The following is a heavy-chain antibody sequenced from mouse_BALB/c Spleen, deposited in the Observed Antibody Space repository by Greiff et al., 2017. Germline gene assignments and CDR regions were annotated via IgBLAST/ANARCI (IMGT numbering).Heavy chain of an antibody. CDR1: GYTFTSYW. J-gene: IGHJ2*01. CDR3: ANYDGYPDY. D-gene: IGHD2-3*01. Sequence: VQLQQSGAELAKPGASVKMSCKASGYTFTSYWMHWVKQRPGQGLEWIGYINPSTGYTEYNQKFKDKATLTADKSSSTAYMQLSSLTSEDSAVYYCANYDGYPDYWGQGTTRTVSS. V-gene: IGHV1-7*01. CDR2: INPSTGYT.